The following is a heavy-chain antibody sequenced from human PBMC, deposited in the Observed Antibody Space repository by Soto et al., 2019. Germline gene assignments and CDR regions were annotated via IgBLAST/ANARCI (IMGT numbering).Heavy chain of an antibody. CDR2: ISYDGSNK. V-gene: IGHV3-30-3*01. J-gene: IGHJ6*02. Sequence: GRSLRLSCAASGFTFSSYAMHWVRQAPGKGLEWVAVISYDGSNKYYADSVKGRFTISGDNSKNTLYLQMNSLRAEDTAVYYCARGNHFVVAATVSYYYGMDVWGQGTTVTVSS. CDR3: ARGNHFVVAATVSYYYGMDV. D-gene: IGHD2-15*01. CDR1: GFTFSSYA.